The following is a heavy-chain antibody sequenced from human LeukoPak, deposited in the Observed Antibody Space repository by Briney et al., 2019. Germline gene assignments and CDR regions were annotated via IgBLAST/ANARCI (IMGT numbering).Heavy chain of an antibody. CDR1: GFTFSSYA. J-gene: IGHJ4*02. CDR3: ARDSARVGATYFDY. CDR2: ISYDGSNK. Sequence: PGRSLRLSCAASGFTFSSYAMHWVRQAPGKGLEWVAVISYDGSNKYYADSVKGRFTISRDNSKNTLYLQMNSLRAEDTAVYYCARDSARVGATYFDYWGQGTLVTVSS. V-gene: IGHV3-30*04. D-gene: IGHD1-26*01.